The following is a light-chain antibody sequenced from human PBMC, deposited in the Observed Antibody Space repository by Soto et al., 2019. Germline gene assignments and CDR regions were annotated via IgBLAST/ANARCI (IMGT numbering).Light chain of an antibody. J-gene: IGKJ5*01. CDR3: QQLNSYPFT. CDR2: SAS. V-gene: IGKV3-15*01. CDR1: RTVASN. Sequence: EIVMTQSPASLAVSLGGRATLSCRASRTVASNLAWYRQRPGQAPRLLMASASIRATGVPLRISGSGYGTDFTLTISSLQSEDFATYYGQQLNSYPFTVGQGTRLE.